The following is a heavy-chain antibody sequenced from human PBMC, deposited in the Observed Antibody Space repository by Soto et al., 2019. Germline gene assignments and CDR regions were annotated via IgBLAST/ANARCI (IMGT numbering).Heavy chain of an antibody. CDR1: GGTFSSYA. V-gene: IGHV1-69*12. CDR2: IIPIFGTA. J-gene: IGHJ3*02. D-gene: IGHD4-17*01. Sequence: QVQLVQSGAEVKKPGSSVKVSCKASGGTFSSYAISWVRQAPGQGLEWMGGIIPIFGTANYAQKIQGRVTLTADENTSTDNMEVSRLESEDKGGYYCAREARYGDAVRAFDIWGQGTMGTVSS. CDR3: AREARYGDAVRAFDI.